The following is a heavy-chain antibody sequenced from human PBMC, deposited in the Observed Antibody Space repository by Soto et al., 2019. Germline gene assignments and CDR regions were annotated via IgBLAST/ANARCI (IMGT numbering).Heavy chain of an antibody. CDR2: ISGSGGRT. CDR1: GFTFSSYA. CDR3: AKAPNYGGNTPVGY. Sequence: PGGSLRLSCASSGFTFSSYAMSWVRPAPGKGLEWVSAISGSGGRTYYADSVKGRFTISRDNSKNTLYLQMNSRRAEDMAVYDCAKAPNYGGNTPVGYWGQGTLVTVSS. V-gene: IGHV3-23*01. D-gene: IGHD4-17*01. J-gene: IGHJ4*01.